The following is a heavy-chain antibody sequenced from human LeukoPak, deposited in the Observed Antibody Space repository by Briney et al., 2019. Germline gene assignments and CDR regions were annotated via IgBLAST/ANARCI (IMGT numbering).Heavy chain of an antibody. D-gene: IGHD3-22*01. V-gene: IGHV3-23*03. Sequence: TGGSLRLSCAASGFTLSSYAMTWVRQAPGRGLEWVSVIYSDGTTYYADSMKGRCTISRDNSQNTLYLQIHGLRAADTAVYYCARAPPYYYDSRGYHYERGNYYYGMDVWGQGTTVIVSS. CDR2: IYSDGTT. CDR1: GFTLSSYA. CDR3: ARAPPYYYDSRGYHYERGNYYYGMDV. J-gene: IGHJ6*01.